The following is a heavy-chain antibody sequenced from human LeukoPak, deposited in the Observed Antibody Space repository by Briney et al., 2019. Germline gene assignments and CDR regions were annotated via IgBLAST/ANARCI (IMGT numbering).Heavy chain of an antibody. J-gene: IGHJ4*02. Sequence: GGSLRLSCAASGFTFSASAMHWVRQASGKGLEWVGRIRSKSNSYATEYAASVKGRFTISRDDSKNTAYLQMDSLRTEDTAVYYCTSTWIQLWYDYWGRGTLVTVSS. D-gene: IGHD5-18*01. CDR3: TSTWIQLWYDY. V-gene: IGHV3-73*01. CDR1: GFTFSASA. CDR2: IRSKSNSYAT.